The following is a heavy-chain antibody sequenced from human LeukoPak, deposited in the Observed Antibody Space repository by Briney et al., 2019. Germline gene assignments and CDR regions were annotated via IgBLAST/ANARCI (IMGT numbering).Heavy chain of an antibody. CDR2: IYSGGST. CDR1: GFTVSSNY. J-gene: IGHJ4*02. D-gene: IGHD3-16*02. Sequence: GGSLRLSCAASGFTVSSNYMSWVRQAPGKGLEWVSVIYSGGSTYYADSVKGRFTISRDNSKNTLYLQMNSLRAEDTAVYYCAREHPLPRYLDYWGQGTLVTVSS. CDR3: AREHPLPRYLDY. V-gene: IGHV3-53*01.